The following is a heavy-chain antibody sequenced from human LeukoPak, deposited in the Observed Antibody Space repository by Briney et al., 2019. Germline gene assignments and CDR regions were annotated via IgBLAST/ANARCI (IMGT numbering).Heavy chain of an antibody. CDR3: ARDRVHYYYDSSDYPIFDY. J-gene: IGHJ4*02. CDR1: GGSISSSSYY. V-gene: IGHV4-39*07. D-gene: IGHD3-22*01. Sequence: SETLSLTCTVSGGSISSSSYYWGWIRQPPGKGLEWIGSIYYSGSTYYNPSLKSRVTISVDTSKNQFSLKLSSVTAADTAVYYCARDRVHYYYDSSDYPIFDYWGQGTLVTVSS. CDR2: IYYSGST.